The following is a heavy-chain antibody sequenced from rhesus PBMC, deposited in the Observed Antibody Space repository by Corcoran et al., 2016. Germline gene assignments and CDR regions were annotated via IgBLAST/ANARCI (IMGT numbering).Heavy chain of an antibody. D-gene: IGHD3-34*01. Sequence: QVTLKESGPALVKPTQTLTLTCTFSGFSLTTSGMGVGWIRQPPGKALEWLALIYWDDDKRYSTSLNSRLTISKDTSKNQFVLTMTNMDPVDTATYYCARGVWGSSYFDYWGQGVLVTVSS. CDR1: GFSLTTSGMG. J-gene: IGHJ4*01. V-gene: IGHV2-174*01. CDR2: IYWDDDK. CDR3: ARGVWGSSYFDY.